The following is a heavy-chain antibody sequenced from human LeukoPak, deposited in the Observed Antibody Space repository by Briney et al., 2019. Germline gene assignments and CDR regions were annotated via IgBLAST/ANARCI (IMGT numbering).Heavy chain of an antibody. CDR1: GYTFTSYY. Sequence: ASVKVSCKASGYTFTSYYMHWVRQAPGQGLEWMGWMNPNSGNTGYAQKFQGRVTMTRNTSISTAYMELSSLRSEDTAVYYCARKTRIYYDSSGYGYWGQGTLVTVSS. CDR2: MNPNSGNT. D-gene: IGHD3-22*01. V-gene: IGHV1-8*02. CDR3: ARKTRIYYDSSGYGY. J-gene: IGHJ4*02.